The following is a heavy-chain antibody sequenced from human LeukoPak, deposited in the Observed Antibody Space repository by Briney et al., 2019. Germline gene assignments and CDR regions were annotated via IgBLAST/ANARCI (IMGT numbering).Heavy chain of an antibody. V-gene: IGHV1-24*01. CDR1: GYTLTELS. CDR2: FDPEDGET. D-gene: IGHD6-13*01. Sequence: ASVKVSCKVSGYTLTELSMHGVRQAPGKGLEWRGGFDPEDGETIYAQKFQGRVTMTRNTSISTTYMELSSLRSEDTGVYYCARGRSSSWYYFDYWGQGTLVTVSS. J-gene: IGHJ4*02. CDR3: ARGRSSSWYYFDY.